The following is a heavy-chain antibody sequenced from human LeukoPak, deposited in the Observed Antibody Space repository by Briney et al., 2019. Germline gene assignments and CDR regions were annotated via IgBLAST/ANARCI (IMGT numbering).Heavy chain of an antibody. J-gene: IGHJ5*02. CDR1: GYSISSGYY. D-gene: IGHD3-9*01. CDR2: IYHTGAT. Sequence: SETLSLTCAVSGYSISSGYYWGWIRQPPGKGLERIGSIYHTGATYYNPSLRSPVTISVDTSKNQFSLEVNSVTAADKAVYYCARDLGLTISANWFDPWGQGTLVTVSS. V-gene: IGHV4-38-2*02. CDR3: ARDLGLTISANWFDP.